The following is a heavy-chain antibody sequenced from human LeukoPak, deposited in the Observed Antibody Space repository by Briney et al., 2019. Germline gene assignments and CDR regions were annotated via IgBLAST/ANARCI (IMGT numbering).Heavy chain of an antibody. CDR3: ARAVYCSGGGCFWYFDL. D-gene: IGHD2-15*01. CDR1: GFTFSSYA. Sequence: PGGSLRLSCAASGFTFSSYAMHWVRQAQGKGLEWVAVISYDGSNKYYADSVKGRFTISRDNSKNTLYLQMNSLRAEDTAVYYCARAVYCSGGGCFWYFDLWGRGTLVTVSS. CDR2: ISYDGSNK. V-gene: IGHV3-30*04. J-gene: IGHJ2*01.